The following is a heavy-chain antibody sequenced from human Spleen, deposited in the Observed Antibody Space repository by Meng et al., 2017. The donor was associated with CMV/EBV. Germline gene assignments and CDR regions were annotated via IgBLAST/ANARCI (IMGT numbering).Heavy chain of an antibody. D-gene: IGHD5-18*01. CDR2: IKQDGSEK. CDR3: ARSQETWIQLWLPYYFDY. CDR1: GFTFSSYW. Sequence: GGSLRLSCAASGFTFSSYWMSWVRQAPGKGLEWVANIKQDGSEKYYVDSVKGRFTISRDNAKNSLYLQMNSLRAEDTAVYYCARSQETWIQLWLPYYFDYWGQGTLVTVSS. J-gene: IGHJ4*02. V-gene: IGHV3-7*01.